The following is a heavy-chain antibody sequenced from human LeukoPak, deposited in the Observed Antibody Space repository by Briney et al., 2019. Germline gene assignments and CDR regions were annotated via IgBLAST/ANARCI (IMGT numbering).Heavy chain of an antibody. J-gene: IGHJ6*04. D-gene: IGHD3-10*01. CDR1: GFTFSSYD. CDR2: IGTAGDP. Sequence: PGGSLRLSCAASGFTFSSYDMHWVRQAPGKGLEWVSAIGTAGDPYYPGSVTGRFTISREDAKNSLYLQMNSLRAGDTAVYYCARSGYYYGSGSYSPYYYGMDVWGKGTTVTVSS. V-gene: IGHV3-13*05. CDR3: ARSGYYYGSGSYSPYYYGMDV.